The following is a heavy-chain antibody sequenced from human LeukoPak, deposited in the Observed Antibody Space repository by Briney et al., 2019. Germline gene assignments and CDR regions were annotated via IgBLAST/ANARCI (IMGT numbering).Heavy chain of an antibody. CDR3: AKDESAAGHYFDY. CDR2: IWYDGSNK. Sequence: PGGPLRLLCGLSGFLLKLYGIHGVRQAPGKGVEWVAVIWYDGSNKYCADSVKGRFTISRDNSKNTLYLQMNSLRAEDTAVYYCAKDESAAGHYFDYWGQGTLVTVSS. V-gene: IGHV3-33*06. CDR1: GFLLKLYG. D-gene: IGHD6-13*01. J-gene: IGHJ4*02.